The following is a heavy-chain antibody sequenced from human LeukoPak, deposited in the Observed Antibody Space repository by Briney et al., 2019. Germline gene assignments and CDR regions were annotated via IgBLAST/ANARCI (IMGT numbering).Heavy chain of an antibody. J-gene: IGHJ3*02. D-gene: IGHD3-10*01. V-gene: IGHV4-59*01. CDR2: IYYSGST. CDR3: ARDHVYYYGSGSSRDAFDI. Sequence: SETLSITCTVSGGSISSYYWSRIRQPPGKGLEWIGYIYYSGSTNYNPSLKSRVTISVDTSKNQFSLKLSSVTAADTAVYYCARDHVYYYGSGSSRDAFDIWGQGTMVTVSS. CDR1: GGSISSYY.